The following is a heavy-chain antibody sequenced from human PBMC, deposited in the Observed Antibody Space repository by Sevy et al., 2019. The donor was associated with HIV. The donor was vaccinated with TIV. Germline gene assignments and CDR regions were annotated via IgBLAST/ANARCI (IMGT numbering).Heavy chain of an antibody. D-gene: IGHD3-22*01. V-gene: IGHV3-30-3*01. CDR3: AKVDSSGYYSVSGFDY. J-gene: IGHJ4*02. CDR2: ISFDGNNR. Sequence: GGSLRLSCAASGFTFNSYSMHWIRQAPGKGLEWVATISFDGNNRHYADSVKGRFTISRDNSKNSLYLQMNSLRAEDTAVYYCAKVDSSGYYSVSGFDYWGQGTLVTVSS. CDR1: GFTFNSYS.